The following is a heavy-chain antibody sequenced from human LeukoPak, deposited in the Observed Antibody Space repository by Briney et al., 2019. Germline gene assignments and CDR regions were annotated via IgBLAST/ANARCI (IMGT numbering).Heavy chain of an antibody. J-gene: IGHJ6*03. Sequence: SETLSLTCTVSGGSISSSSYYWGWIRQPPGKGLEWIGSIYYSGSTYYNPSLKSRVTMSVDTPKNQFSLKLSSVTAADTAVYYCARVHGGYGSYYYYYMDVWGKGTTVTVSS. V-gene: IGHV4-39*07. CDR2: IYYSGST. CDR1: GGSISSSSYY. D-gene: IGHD5-12*01. CDR3: ARVHGGYGSYYYYYMDV.